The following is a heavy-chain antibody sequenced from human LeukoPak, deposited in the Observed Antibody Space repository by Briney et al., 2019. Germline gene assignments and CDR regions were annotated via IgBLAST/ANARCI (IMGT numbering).Heavy chain of an antibody. D-gene: IGHD4-17*01. Sequence: GESLKISCKGSGYSFTSYWIGWVRQMPGKGLEWMGIIYPGGSDTRYSPSFQGQVTISADKSISTAYLQWSSLKASDTAMYYCARLNDYGDYEGDLWYFDLWGRGTLVTVSS. CDR2: IYPGGSDT. V-gene: IGHV5-51*01. J-gene: IGHJ2*01. CDR1: GYSFTSYW. CDR3: ARLNDYGDYEGDLWYFDL.